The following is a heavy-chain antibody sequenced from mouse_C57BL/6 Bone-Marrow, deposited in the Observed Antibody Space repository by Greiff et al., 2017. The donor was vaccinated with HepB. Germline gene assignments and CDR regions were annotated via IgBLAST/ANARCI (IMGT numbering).Heavy chain of an antibody. CDR1: GYTFTSYW. CDR3: ELGLVY. D-gene: IGHD4-1*01. Sequence: QVQLQQSGAELVKPGASVKVSCKASGYTFTSYWMHWVKQRPGKGLEWIGQIYPGDGDTNYNGKFKGKATLTADKSSSTAYMQLSSLTSEDSAVYFCELGLVYWGQGTTLTVSS. CDR2: IYPGDGDT. V-gene: IGHV1-80*01. J-gene: IGHJ2*01.